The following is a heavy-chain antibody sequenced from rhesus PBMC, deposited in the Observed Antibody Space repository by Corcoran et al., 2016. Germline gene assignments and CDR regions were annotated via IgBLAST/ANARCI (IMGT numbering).Heavy chain of an antibody. CDR2: IYGSGSST. V-gene: IGHV4-169*01. Sequence: QLQLQESGPGLVKPSETLSLTCAVSGGSISSSYWSWIRQAPGKGLEWIGYIYGSGSSTNYNPSLQSRVTLSVDTSKNQLSLKLSSVTTADTAVYYCARGRISGSRWGQGVLVTVSS. CDR1: GGSISSSY. J-gene: IGHJ4*01. D-gene: IGHD2-21*01. CDR3: ARGRISGSR.